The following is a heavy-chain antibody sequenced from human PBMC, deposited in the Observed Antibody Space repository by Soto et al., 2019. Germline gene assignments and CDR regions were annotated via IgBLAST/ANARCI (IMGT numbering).Heavy chain of an antibody. CDR1: GFTFSNYV. J-gene: IGHJ4*02. CDR2: VSGSGGTT. D-gene: IGHD3-10*01. V-gene: IGHV3-23*01. Sequence: GGSLRLSCAASGFTFSNYVMSWVRQAPGKGLEWVSGVSGSGGTTYYTDSVKGRFTISRDNSKNTMFLEVNSLRAEDTAVYYCAKGSRDILVRGVNYFDFWGQGTLVTVSS. CDR3: AKGSRDILVRGVNYFDF.